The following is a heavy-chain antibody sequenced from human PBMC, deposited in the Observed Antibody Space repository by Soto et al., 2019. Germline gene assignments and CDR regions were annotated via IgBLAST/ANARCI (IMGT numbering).Heavy chain of an antibody. V-gene: IGHV4-39*01. CDR2: MYFSGFYSGST. CDR1: GGSMSSSSYY. CDR3: ARGFDILTFGFCLDY. Sequence: NPSETLSLTCTVSGGSMSSSSYYWGWIRQPPGKGLEWIANMYFSGFYSGSTSYNPSLKSRVTISVDTSKNQFSLQVSSVTAADTAVYYCARGFDILTFGFCLDYWGQGTLATVSS. D-gene: IGHD3-9*01. J-gene: IGHJ4*02.